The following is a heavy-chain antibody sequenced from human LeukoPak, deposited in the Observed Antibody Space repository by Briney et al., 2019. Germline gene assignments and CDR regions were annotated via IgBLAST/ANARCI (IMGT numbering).Heavy chain of an antibody. CDR1: GGSISSYY. CDR2: IYYSGST. Sequence: SETLSLTCTVSGGSISSYYWSWIRQPPGKGLEWIGYIYYSGSTNYNPSLKSRVTISVDTSKNQLSLKLSSVTAADTAVYSCVRHVARAFDIWGQGTKVTVSS. J-gene: IGHJ3*02. V-gene: IGHV4-59*08. CDR3: VRHVARAFDI.